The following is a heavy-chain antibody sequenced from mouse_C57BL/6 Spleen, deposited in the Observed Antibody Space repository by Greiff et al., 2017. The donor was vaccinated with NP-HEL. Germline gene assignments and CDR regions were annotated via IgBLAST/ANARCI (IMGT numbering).Heavy chain of an antibody. V-gene: IGHV1-50*01. D-gene: IGHD1-1*01. Sequence: QVQLQQPGAELVKPGASVKLSCKASGYTFTSYWMQWVKQRPGQGLEWIGEIDPSDSYTNYNQKFKGKATLTVDTFSSTAYMQLSSLTSKDSAVYYCARCYGSSYYAMDYWGQGTSVNVSS. J-gene: IGHJ4*01. CDR1: GYTFTSYW. CDR2: IDPSDSYT. CDR3: ARCYGSSYYAMDY.